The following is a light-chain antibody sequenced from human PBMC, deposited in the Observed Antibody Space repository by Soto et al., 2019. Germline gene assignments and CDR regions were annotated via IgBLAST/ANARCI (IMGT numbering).Light chain of an antibody. J-gene: IGKJ1*01. CDR2: AAS. CDR1: RDVGSD. CDR3: QQYNNWPQT. Sequence: TQSPSSLSASVGEKIIITCRASRDVGSDVSWYQQKPGQAPKLLIYAASNLYTGVPSRFSGSGSGTEFTLTISSLQSEDFAVYYCQQYNNWPQTFGQGTKVDI. V-gene: IGKV1-17*01.